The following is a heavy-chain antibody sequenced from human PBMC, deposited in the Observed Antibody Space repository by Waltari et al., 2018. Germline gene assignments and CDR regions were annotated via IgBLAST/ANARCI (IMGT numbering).Heavy chain of an antibody. CDR2: ISGSGGST. D-gene: IGHD3-10*01. V-gene: IGHV3-23*04. CDR3: AKDQSITMAYYYMDV. Sequence: EVQLVESGGGLVQPGGSLRLSCAASGFTFSRYAMSWVRQAPGKGLEWVSAISGSGGSTYYADSVKGRFTISRDNSKNTLYLQMISLRAEDTAVYYCAKDQSITMAYYYMDVWGKGTTVTVSS. CDR1: GFTFSRYA. J-gene: IGHJ6*03.